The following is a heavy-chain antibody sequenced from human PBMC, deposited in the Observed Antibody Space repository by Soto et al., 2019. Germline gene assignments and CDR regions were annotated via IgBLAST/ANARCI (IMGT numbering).Heavy chain of an antibody. CDR1: GFIFNKYW. J-gene: IGHJ4*02. V-gene: IGHV3-7*04. CDR2: MNEDGSQK. CDR3: ARALTSPAGY. Sequence: GGSLRLSCEVSGFIFNKYWMTWVRQAPGKGPEWVASMNEDGSQKYYVDSVKGRFTISRDNAENSLYLQMNSLRVEDTALYYCARALTSPAGYWGQGTLVTVSS.